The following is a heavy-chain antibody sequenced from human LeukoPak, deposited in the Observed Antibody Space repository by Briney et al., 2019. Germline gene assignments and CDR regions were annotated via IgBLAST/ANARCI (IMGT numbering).Heavy chain of an antibody. CDR2: IYYSGST. D-gene: IGHD2-15*01. V-gene: IGHV4-39*01. CDR1: GGSISSSSYY. CDR3: ARQGSGSDDAFDI. J-gene: IGHJ3*02. Sequence: SETLSLTCTVSGGSISSSSYYWGWIRQPPGKGLEWIGSIYYSGSTYYNPSLKSRVTISVDTSKNQFSLKLSSVTAADTAVYYCARQGSGSDDAFDIWGQGTMVTVSS.